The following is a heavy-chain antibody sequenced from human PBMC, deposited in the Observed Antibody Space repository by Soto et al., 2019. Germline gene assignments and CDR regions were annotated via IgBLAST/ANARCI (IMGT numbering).Heavy chain of an antibody. CDR2: MNPSSGKT. CDR1: GYTFTDYD. D-gene: IGHD6-19*01. J-gene: IGHJ4*02. V-gene: IGHV1-8*01. Sequence: QVQLVQSGAEVKTPGASVKVSCKASGYTFTDYDINWVRQAPEQGLEWVGRMNPSSGKTDYAQNFQARGTMTRDTSISTAYLALSNLGYEDTAVFYCSTWGRDGWYTGFFWGPGTLVTVAS. CDR3: STWGRDGWYTGFF.